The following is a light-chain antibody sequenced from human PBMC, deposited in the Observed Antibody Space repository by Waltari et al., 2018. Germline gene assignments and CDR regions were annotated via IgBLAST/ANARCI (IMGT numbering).Light chain of an antibody. CDR3: QQRSNWTPHT. J-gene: IGKJ2*01. CDR2: DAS. Sequence: EIVFTQSPATLSLSPGETATLSCRASQSVDTYLAWYQQRPGQAPRLLIYDASNRATGIPARFRGSGSGTDFTLTISSLEPEDFAVYYCQQRSNWTPHTFGQGARLEIK. CDR1: QSVDTY. V-gene: IGKV3-11*01.